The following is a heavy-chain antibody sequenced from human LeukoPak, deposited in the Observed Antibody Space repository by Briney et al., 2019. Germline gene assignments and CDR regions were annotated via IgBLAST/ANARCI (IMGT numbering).Heavy chain of an antibody. CDR2: ISGSGGST. V-gene: IGHV3-23*01. J-gene: IGHJ3*02. D-gene: IGHD3-9*01. Sequence: PGGSLRLSCAASGFTFSSYAMSWVRQAPGKGLEWVSAISGSGGSTYYADSVKGRFTISRDNSKNTLYLQMNSLRAEDTAVYYCAKISRRPFDWSVADAFDIWGQGTMVTVSS. CDR1: GFTFSSYA. CDR3: AKISRRPFDWSVADAFDI.